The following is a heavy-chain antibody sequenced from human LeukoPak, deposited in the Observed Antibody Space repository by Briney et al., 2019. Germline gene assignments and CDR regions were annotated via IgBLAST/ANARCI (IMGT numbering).Heavy chain of an antibody. CDR2: ISSGGNT. CDR3: GRLTN. Sequence: GGSLRLSCAASGFTVSTTYMSWVRQAPGKGLEWVSVISSGGNTYYADSVKGRFTISRDNSKNTMYLQMSSLRAEDTAVYYCGRLTNWGQGTLVTVSS. CDR1: GFTVSTTY. J-gene: IGHJ4*02. V-gene: IGHV3-53*01. D-gene: IGHD1-1*01.